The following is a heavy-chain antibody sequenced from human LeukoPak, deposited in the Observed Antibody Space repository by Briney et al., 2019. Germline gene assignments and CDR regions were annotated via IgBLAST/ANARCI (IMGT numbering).Heavy chain of an antibody. D-gene: IGHD3-3*01. CDR1: GGSISSGGYY. CDR2: INHSGST. Sequence: SQTLSLTCTVSGGSISSGGYYWSWIRQHPGKGLEWIGEINHSGSTNYNPSLKSRVTISVDTSKNQFSLKLSSVTAADTAVYYCAREHYDAGNYDFWSGYFHDYWGQGTLVTVSS. V-gene: IGHV4-31*03. CDR3: AREHYDAGNYDFWSGYFHDY. J-gene: IGHJ4*02.